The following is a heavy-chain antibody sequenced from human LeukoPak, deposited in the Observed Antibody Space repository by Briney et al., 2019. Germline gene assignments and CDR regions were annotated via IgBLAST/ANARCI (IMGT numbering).Heavy chain of an antibody. CDR2: IIPIFGTA. CDR1: GGTFSSYA. Sequence: SVTVSFKASGGTFSSYAISWVRQAPGQGLEWMGGIIPIFGTANYAQKFQGRVTITADESTSTAYMELSSLRSEDTAVYYCARQGPSGYDAFDIWGQGTMVTVSS. CDR3: ARQGPSGYDAFDI. D-gene: IGHD3-22*01. V-gene: IGHV1-69*13. J-gene: IGHJ3*02.